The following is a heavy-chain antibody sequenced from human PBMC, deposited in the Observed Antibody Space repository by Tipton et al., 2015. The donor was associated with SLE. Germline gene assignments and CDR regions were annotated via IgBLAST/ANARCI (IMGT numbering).Heavy chain of an antibody. V-gene: IGHV3-74*01. CDR2: INTHGSFT. CDR1: GFSFSTYW. D-gene: IGHD6-6*01. Sequence: SLRLSCSASGFSFSTYWMHWVRQAPGKGLVWVSQINTHGSFTNYADSVKGRFTISRDNTKNTLYLQMNSLTDDDAAVYFCAGIEGDASYYFYYYLNVWGKGTTVTVSS. J-gene: IGHJ6*03. CDR3: AGIEGDASYYFYYYLNV.